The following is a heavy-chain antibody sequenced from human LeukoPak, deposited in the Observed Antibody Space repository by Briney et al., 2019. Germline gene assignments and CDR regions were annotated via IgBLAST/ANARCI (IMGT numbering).Heavy chain of an antibody. CDR3: ARSVGGVIGQFDY. D-gene: IGHD3-16*02. V-gene: IGHV1-69*13. CDR1: GGTFISYA. Sequence: AASVKVSCKASGGTFISYAISWVRQAPGQGLEWMGGIIPIFGTANYAQKFQGRVTITADESTSTAYMELSSLRSEDTAVYYCARSVGGVIGQFDYWGQGTLATVSS. CDR2: IIPIFGTA. J-gene: IGHJ4*02.